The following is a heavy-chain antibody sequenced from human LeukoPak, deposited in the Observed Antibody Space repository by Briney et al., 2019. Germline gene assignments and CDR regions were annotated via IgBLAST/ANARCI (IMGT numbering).Heavy chain of an antibody. V-gene: IGHV3-43*01. CDR2: ISWDGGIT. Sequence: AGGSLRLSCAASGFTFHHYSMHWVRQPPGKGLEWVSLISWDGGITYYADSVRGRFTISRDNSKNTLYLQMNSVRVEDTAVYYCARGRTGLDYWGQGTLVTVSS. J-gene: IGHJ4*02. CDR3: ARGRTGLDY. CDR1: GFTFHHYS.